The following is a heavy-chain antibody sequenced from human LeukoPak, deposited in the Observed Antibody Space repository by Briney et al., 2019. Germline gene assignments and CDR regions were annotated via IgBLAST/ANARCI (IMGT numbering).Heavy chain of an antibody. CDR3: ARGHYDVLAASYKWTPDY. V-gene: IGHV3-21*01. CDR1: GLNFSTLN. Sequence: WVSLRLSYAPTGLNFSTLNINWVRQAPGKGLDWVSSITSGGDYIYYADTVKGRFTTSRDNAKNSLSLQLNSLRVEDTAVYYCARGHYDVLAASYKWTPDYWGQGTLVTVSS. J-gene: IGHJ4*02. CDR2: ITSGGDYI. D-gene: IGHD3-9*01.